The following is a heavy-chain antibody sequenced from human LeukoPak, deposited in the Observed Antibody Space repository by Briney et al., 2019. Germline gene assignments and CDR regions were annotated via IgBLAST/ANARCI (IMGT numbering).Heavy chain of an antibody. J-gene: IGHJ3*02. CDR3: ARALGPGHAFDI. D-gene: IGHD1-14*01. Sequence: GASVKVSCTASGYTFTNYGISWVRQAPGQGLEWMGWISTYNDNTNYAQRLQGRVTKTTETSTSIAYMELRSLRSDDTAVYYCARALGPGHAFDIWGQGTMVSVSS. V-gene: IGHV1-18*01. CDR1: GYTFTNYG. CDR2: ISTYNDNT.